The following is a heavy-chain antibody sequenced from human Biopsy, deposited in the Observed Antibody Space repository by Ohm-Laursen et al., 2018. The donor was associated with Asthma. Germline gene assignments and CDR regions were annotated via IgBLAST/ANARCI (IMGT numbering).Heavy chain of an antibody. CDR3: ARGYSGSDRIVYYYSGLEV. V-gene: IGHV1-69*13. J-gene: IGHJ6*02. CDR1: AYTFIGYH. D-gene: IGHD5-12*01. Sequence: ASVKVSCKASAYTFIGYHIQWMRQAPGQGLEWMGGLIPVLGTPDHAQMFEGRVTITADESTSTAYMELSSLSSEDTAVYYCARGYSGSDRIVYYYSGLEVWGQGTTVTVSS. CDR2: LIPVLGTP.